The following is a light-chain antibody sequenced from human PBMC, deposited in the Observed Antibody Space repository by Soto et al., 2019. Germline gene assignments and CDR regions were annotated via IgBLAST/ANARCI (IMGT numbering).Light chain of an antibody. J-gene: IGLJ1*01. CDR2: QDS. V-gene: IGLV3-1*01. CDR1: KLGDKY. Sequence: SYELTQPPSVSVSPGQTASITCSGDKLGDKYACWYQQKPCQSPVLVIYQDSKRPSGIPERFSGSNSGNTATLTISGTQAMDEADYYCQAWDSSTVVFGTGTKLTVL. CDR3: QAWDSSTVV.